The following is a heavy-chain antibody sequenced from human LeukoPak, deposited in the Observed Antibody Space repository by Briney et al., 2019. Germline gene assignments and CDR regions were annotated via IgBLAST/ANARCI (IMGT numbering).Heavy chain of an antibody. D-gene: IGHD6-13*01. CDR2: INPNSGGT. CDR1: GCTFTGYY. V-gene: IGHV1-2*02. CDR3: ARDLGSSWTNYFDY. Sequence: GASVKVSCKASGCTFTGYYMHWVRQAPGQGLEWMGWINPNSGGTNYAQKFQGRVTMTRDTSISTAYMELSRLRSDDTAVYYCARDLGSSWTNYFDYWGQGTLVTVSS. J-gene: IGHJ4*02.